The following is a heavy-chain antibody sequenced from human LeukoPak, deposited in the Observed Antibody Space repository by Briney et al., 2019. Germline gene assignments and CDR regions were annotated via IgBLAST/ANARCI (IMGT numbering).Heavy chain of an antibody. CDR3: ARVETRDGYNYGYFDY. V-gene: IGHV4-34*01. J-gene: IGHJ4*02. Sequence: PSETLSLTCAVYGGSFSGYYWSWIRQPPGKGLEWIGEINHSGSTNYNPSLKSRVTISVDTSKNQFSLQLSSVTAADTAVYYCARVETRDGYNYGYFDYWGQGTLVTVSS. D-gene: IGHD5-24*01. CDR2: INHSGST. CDR1: GGSFSGYY.